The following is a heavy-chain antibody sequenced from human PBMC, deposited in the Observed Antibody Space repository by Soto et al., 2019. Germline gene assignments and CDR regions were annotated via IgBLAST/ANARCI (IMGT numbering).Heavy chain of an antibody. D-gene: IGHD1-26*01. CDR3: AKRMVGATSPTWGFAY. CDR2: ISWDGGST. V-gene: IGHV3-43*01. J-gene: IGHJ4*02. Sequence: EVQLVESGGVVVQPGGSLRLSCAASGFTFDDYTMHWVRQAPGKGLEWVSLISWDGGSTYYADSVKGRFTISRDNSKNSVYLQMNSLRTEDTALYYCAKRMVGATSPTWGFAYWGQGPLVTVSS. CDR1: GFTFDDYT.